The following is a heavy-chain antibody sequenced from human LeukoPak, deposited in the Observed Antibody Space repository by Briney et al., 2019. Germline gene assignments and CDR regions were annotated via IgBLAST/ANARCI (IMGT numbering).Heavy chain of an antibody. CDR3: ARGQTSGYASPSHY. CDR1: GYTFTGYY. V-gene: IGHV1-2*02. J-gene: IGHJ4*02. D-gene: IGHD5-12*01. Sequence: ASVKVSCKASGYTFTGYYMHWVRQAPGQGLEWMGWINPNSGGTNYAQKFQGRVTMTRDTSISTAYMELSRLRSDDTAVYYCARGQTSGYASPSHYWGQGTLVTVSS. CDR2: INPNSGGT.